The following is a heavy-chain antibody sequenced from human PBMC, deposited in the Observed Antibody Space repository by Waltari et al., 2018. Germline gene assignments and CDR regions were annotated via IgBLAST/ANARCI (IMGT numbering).Heavy chain of an antibody. D-gene: IGHD4-4*01. CDR3: ARAYSGKKNPKES. Sequence: EVQLVESGGGLVQPGGSLRLSCAASGFTFSSHWMHWVRQAPGKGLVWVSRINTEGGDTAYADSVGGRFTIARDNAKNTLFLQMNRLRVEDTAVYYCARAYSGKKNPKESWGQGTLVTVSS. CDR2: INTEGGDT. CDR1: GFTFSSHW. J-gene: IGHJ5*02. V-gene: IGHV3-74*03.